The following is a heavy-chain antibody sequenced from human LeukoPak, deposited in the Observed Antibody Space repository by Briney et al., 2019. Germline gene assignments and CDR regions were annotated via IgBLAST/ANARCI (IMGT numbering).Heavy chain of an antibody. CDR3: ASAIEVVNGPGDCFDY. V-gene: IGHV3-7*01. J-gene: IGHJ4*02. CDR2: IKQDGSEK. Sequence: GGSLRLSCAASGFTFSSYWMSWVRQAPGKGLEWVANIKQDGSEKYYVDSVKGRFTISRDNAKNSLYLQMNSLRAEDTAVYYCASAIEVVNGPGDCFDYWGQGTLVTVSS. D-gene: IGHD3-22*01. CDR1: GFTFSSYW.